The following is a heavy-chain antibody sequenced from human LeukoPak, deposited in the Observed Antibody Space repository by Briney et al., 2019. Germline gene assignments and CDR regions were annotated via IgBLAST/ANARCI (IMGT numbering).Heavy chain of an antibody. Sequence: SQTLSLTCAFSGDRVSSNSAAWHWIRQSPSRGLEWLGRTYYRCKWYNYYAVSVKSRITTKPDTSKNQFSLQLNSVTPEDTAVYYCAREPLRQTAAMTFVYWGQGTLVSVSS. CDR1: GDRVSSNSAA. J-gene: IGHJ4*02. CDR3: AREPLRQTAAMTFVY. CDR2: TYYRCKWYN. D-gene: IGHD2-2*01. V-gene: IGHV6-1*01.